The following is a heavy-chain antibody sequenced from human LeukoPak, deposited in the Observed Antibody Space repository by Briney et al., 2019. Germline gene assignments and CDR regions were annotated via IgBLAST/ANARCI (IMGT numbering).Heavy chain of an antibody. CDR2: IIPISGTT. V-gene: IGHV1-69*05. CDR1: GGTFSSYA. D-gene: IGHD2-15*01. Sequence: ASVKVSCKASGGTFSSYAITWVRQAPGQGLEWMGKIIPISGTTNYAQKFQGRVTITTDESTGVAYMDLSSLRSEDTAVYYCAREYCSGGSCHPDYYYYMDVWGKGTTVTVSS. CDR3: AREYCSGGSCHPDYYYYMDV. J-gene: IGHJ6*03.